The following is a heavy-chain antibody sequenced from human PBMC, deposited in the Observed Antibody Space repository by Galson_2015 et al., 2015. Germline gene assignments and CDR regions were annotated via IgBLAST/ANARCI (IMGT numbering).Heavy chain of an antibody. D-gene: IGHD4-11*01. J-gene: IGHJ4*02. V-gene: IGHV5-51*01. Sequence: QSGAEVKKPGESLKISCKGSGCSFTSYWIAWVRQMPGKGLEWMGIFYPGDSDTRYRPSFQGQVTISADKSISTAYLQWSSLKASDTAMYYCARRAVSTEYYDYWGQGTLVTVPS. CDR1: GCSFTSYW. CDR2: FYPGDSDT. CDR3: ARRAVSTEYYDY.